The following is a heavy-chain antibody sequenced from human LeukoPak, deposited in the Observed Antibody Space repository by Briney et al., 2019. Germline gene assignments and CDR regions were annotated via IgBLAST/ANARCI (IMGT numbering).Heavy chain of an antibody. J-gene: IGHJ4*02. CDR1: GYTFTSYD. V-gene: IGHV1-8*01. CDR3: ARDGYDILTGYFPDGDY. D-gene: IGHD3-9*01. Sequence: ASVKVSCKASGYTFTSYDINWVRQATGQGLEWMGWMNPSSGNTGYAQKFQGRVTMTRNTSISTAYMELSSLRPEDTAVYYCARDGYDILTGYFPDGDYWGQGTLVTVSS. CDR2: MNPSSGNT.